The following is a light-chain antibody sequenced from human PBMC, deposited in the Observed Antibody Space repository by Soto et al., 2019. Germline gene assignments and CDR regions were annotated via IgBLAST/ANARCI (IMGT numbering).Light chain of an antibody. CDR2: EVS. CDR3: CSYAGSSTFFYV. Sequence: QSALTQPASVSGSPGQSFTISCTGTSSDVGSYNLVSWYQQHPGKAPKLMIYEVSKRPSGVSNRFSGSKSGNTASLTISGLQAEDEADYYCCSYAGSSTFFYVFGTGTKLTVL. J-gene: IGLJ1*01. CDR1: SSDVGSYNL. V-gene: IGLV2-23*02.